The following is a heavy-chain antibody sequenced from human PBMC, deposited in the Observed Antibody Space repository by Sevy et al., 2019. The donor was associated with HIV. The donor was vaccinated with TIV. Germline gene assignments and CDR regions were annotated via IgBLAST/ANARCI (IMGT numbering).Heavy chain of an antibody. Sequence: GGSLRLSCAASGFTFSSYDMHWVRQVTGKGLEWVSVIGSSGDPYYPGSVKGRFTISRENAKNSVYLQMNSLRAGDTAVYYCARSGGYSVHGMDFWGQGTTVTVSS. CDR3: ARSGGYSVHGMDF. CDR1: GFTFSSYD. J-gene: IGHJ6*02. CDR2: IGSSGDP. D-gene: IGHD5-12*01. V-gene: IGHV3-13*05.